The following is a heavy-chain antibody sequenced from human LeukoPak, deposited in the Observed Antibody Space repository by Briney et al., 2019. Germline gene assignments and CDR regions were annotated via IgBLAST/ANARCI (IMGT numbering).Heavy chain of an antibody. D-gene: IGHD1-26*01. V-gene: IGHV3-23*01. J-gene: IGHJ4*02. Sequence: GGSLRLSCEAPGFTFSSYAMSWVRQAPGKGLEWVSGFSGSGGSTYYADSVKGRFTISRDNSKNTLYLQMNSLRAEDTAVYYCARASGSYQVFDYWGQGTLVTVSS. CDR3: ARASGSYQVFDY. CDR2: FSGSGGST. CDR1: GFTFSSYA.